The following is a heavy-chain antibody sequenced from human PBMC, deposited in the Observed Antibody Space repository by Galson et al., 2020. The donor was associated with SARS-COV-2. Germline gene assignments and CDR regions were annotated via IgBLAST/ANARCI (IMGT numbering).Heavy chain of an antibody. CDR2: ISAYNGNT. CDR3: ARIGVDQLPRTGQDIVVVPANNPLDY. J-gene: IGHJ4*02. Sequence: ASVKVSCKASGYTFTSYGISWVRQAPGQGLEWMGWISAYNGNTNYAQKLQGRVTMTTDTSTSTAYMELRSLRSDDTAVYYCARIGVDQLPRTGQDIVVVPANNPLDYWGQGTLVTVSS. V-gene: IGHV1-18*01. D-gene: IGHD2-2*01. CDR1: GYTFTSYG.